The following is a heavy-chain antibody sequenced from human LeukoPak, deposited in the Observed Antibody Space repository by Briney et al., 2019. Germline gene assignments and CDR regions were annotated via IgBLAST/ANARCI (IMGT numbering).Heavy chain of an antibody. CDR2: IFSNGDT. CDR3: PRDHMNY. Sequence: PGGSLRLSCTASEFTVSRNYMLWVRQAPGKGLEWVSLIFSNGDTHYADSVKGRFTISRDTSKNTVSLQMNSLRVEDTAMYYCPRDHMNYWGQGTLVTVSS. V-gene: IGHV3-53*01. J-gene: IGHJ4*02. CDR1: EFTVSRNY.